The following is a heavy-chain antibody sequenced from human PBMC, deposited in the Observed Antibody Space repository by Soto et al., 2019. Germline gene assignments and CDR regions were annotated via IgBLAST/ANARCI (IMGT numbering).Heavy chain of an antibody. D-gene: IGHD3-3*01. CDR3: ARGPLTIFGVVAIPGGMDV. V-gene: IGHV4-59*08. J-gene: IGHJ6*02. Sequence: PSETLSLTCTVSGGSISSYYWSWIRQPPGKGLEWIGYIYYSGSTYYNPSLKSRVTISVDTSKNQFSLKLSSVTAADTAVYYCARGPLTIFGVVAIPGGMDVWGQGTTVTVSS. CDR2: IYYSGST. CDR1: GGSISSYY.